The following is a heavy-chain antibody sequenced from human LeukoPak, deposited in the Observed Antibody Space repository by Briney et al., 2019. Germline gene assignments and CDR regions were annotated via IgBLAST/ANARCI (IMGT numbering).Heavy chain of an antibody. Sequence: SGTLSLTCAVCGGSLSIGNWWSWVGQPPGKGLEWIGEINIIGSTNYNPSPKGRVASSVDTSKNQFSLKLTSATAADAAVYYSASHGWCSGGSCYLGAFGYWGQGTLALVSS. D-gene: IGHD2-15*01. J-gene: IGHJ4*02. CDR2: INIIGST. V-gene: IGHV4-4*02. CDR1: GGSLSIGNW. CDR3: ASHGWCSGGSCYLGAFGY.